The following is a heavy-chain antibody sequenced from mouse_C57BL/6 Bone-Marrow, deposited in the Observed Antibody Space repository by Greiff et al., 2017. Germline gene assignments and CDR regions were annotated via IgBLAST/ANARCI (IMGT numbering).Heavy chain of an antibody. CDR3: TTDYGSSYPAWFAY. CDR2: IDPENGDT. V-gene: IGHV14-4*01. CDR1: GFNIKDDY. J-gene: IGHJ3*01. D-gene: IGHD1-1*01. Sequence: VQLQQSGAELVRPGASVKLSCTASGFNIKDDYMHWVKQRPEQGLEWIGWIDPENGDTEYASKFQGKATITADTSSNTAYLQLSSLTSEDTAVYYGTTDYGSSYPAWFAYWGQGTLVTVSA.